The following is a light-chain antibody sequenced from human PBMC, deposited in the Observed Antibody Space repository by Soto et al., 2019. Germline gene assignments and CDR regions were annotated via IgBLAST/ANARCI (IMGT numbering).Light chain of an antibody. V-gene: IGKV1-9*01. J-gene: IGKJ3*01. CDR1: QGISSS. CDR2: AAS. Sequence: IQLTQSPSSLSASVGDRVTITCRASQGISSSLAWYQQQPGKAPKLLIYAASTLQSGVPSRFSGSGSGTDFTLTISSLQPEDFATYYCQQLLGYPVTFGPGTKVDIK. CDR3: QQLLGYPVT.